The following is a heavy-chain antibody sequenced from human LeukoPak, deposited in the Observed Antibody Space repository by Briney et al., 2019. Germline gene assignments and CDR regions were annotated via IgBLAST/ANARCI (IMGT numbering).Heavy chain of an antibody. J-gene: IGHJ4*02. CDR2: INHSGGT. Sequence: SETLSLTCAVYGGSFSGYYWSWIRQPPGKGLEWVGEINHSGGTNYNPSLKSRVSISVDTSKNQFSLKLSSVTAADTAVYYCARGLSYGHDYWGQGTLVTVSS. D-gene: IGHD5-18*01. CDR1: GGSFSGYY. V-gene: IGHV4-34*01. CDR3: ARGLSYGHDY.